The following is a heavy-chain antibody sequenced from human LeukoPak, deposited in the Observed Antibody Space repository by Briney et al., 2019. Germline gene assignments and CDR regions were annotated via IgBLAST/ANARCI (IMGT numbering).Heavy chain of an antibody. V-gene: IGHV3-48*04. J-gene: IGHJ4*02. CDR3: AKVPLGFGEFQFDY. Sequence: GGSLRLSCAASGFTFSSYSMNWVRQAPGKGLEWVSYISSSSSTIYYADSVKGRFTISRDNAKNSLYLQMNSLRAEDTAVYYCAKVPLGFGEFQFDYWGQGTLVTVSS. CDR2: ISSSSSTI. D-gene: IGHD3-10*01. CDR1: GFTFSSYS.